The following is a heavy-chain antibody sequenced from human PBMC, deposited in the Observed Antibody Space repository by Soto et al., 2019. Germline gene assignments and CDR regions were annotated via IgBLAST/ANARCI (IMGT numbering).Heavy chain of an antibody. CDR1: GGSISSGGYY. CDR2: IYYSGST. Sequence: SETLSLTCTVSGGSISSGGYYWNWIRQHPGKGLEWIGYIYYSGSTYYNPSLKSRVTISVDTSKNQFSLKLSSVTAADTAVYYCAREFFGAGNWFDPWGQGTLVTVSS. CDR3: AREFFGAGNWFDP. J-gene: IGHJ5*02. V-gene: IGHV4-31*03. D-gene: IGHD3-3*01.